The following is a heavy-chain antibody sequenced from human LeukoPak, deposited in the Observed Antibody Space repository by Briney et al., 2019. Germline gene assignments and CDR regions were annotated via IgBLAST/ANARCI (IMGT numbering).Heavy chain of an antibody. Sequence: SETLSLTCTVSGGSISSSSYYWGWIRQPPGKGLEWIGSIYYSGSTYYNPSLKSRVTISVDTSKNQFSLKLSSVTAADTAVYYCARYSGYQGNWFDPWGQGTLVTVSS. CDR3: ARYSGYQGNWFDP. CDR2: IYYSGST. V-gene: IGHV4-39*07. J-gene: IGHJ5*02. CDR1: GGSISSSSYY. D-gene: IGHD5-12*01.